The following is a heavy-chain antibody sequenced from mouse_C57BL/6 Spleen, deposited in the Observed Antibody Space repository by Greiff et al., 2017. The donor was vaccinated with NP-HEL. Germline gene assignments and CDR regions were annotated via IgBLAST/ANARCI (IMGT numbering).Heavy chain of an antibody. CDR1: GFTFSSYA. Sequence: DVQLVESGGGLVKPGGSLKLSCAASGFTFSSYAMSWVRQTPEKRLAWVATISDGGSYTYYPDNVKGRFTISRDNAKNNLNLQMSHLKSEDTAMYYCARDRDYLDYWGQGTTLTVSS. D-gene: IGHD3-3*01. V-gene: IGHV5-4*01. CDR2: ISDGGSYT. J-gene: IGHJ2*01. CDR3: ARDRDYLDY.